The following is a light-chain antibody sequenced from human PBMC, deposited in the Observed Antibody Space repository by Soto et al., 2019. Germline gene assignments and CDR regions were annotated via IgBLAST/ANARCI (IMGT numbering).Light chain of an antibody. J-gene: IGLJ3*02. CDR1: NSDVGNYNL. CDR2: EGS. Sequence: QSALTQPASVSGSPGQSITISCTGTNSDVGNYNLVSWYQQHPGKAPKLIIYEGSKRPSGVSDRFSGSKSGDTASLTISGLQAEDEADYYCGSHAGNSNLMFGGGTKLTVL. V-gene: IGLV2-23*01. CDR3: GSHAGNSNLM.